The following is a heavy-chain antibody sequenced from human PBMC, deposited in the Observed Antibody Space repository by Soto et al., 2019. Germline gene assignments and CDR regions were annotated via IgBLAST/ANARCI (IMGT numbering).Heavy chain of an antibody. CDR1: GASISSSY. CDR3: ARGYYDSSGQSNTFDI. Sequence: PSETLSLTCTVSGASISSSYWSWIRQSPGKGLEWIGYVYYSGSTNYNPSLKSRVTISVDTSKNQFSLKLSSVTAADTAVYYCARGYYDSSGQSNTFDIWGPGTMVTV. V-gene: IGHV4-59*01. J-gene: IGHJ3*02. D-gene: IGHD3-22*01. CDR2: VYYSGST.